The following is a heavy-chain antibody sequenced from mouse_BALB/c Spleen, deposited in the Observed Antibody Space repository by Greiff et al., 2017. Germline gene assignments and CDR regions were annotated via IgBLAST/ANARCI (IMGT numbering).Heavy chain of an antibody. CDR1: GFNIKDYY. D-gene: IGHD1-1*01. CDR3: ARRNYGSRGNYAMDY. CDR2: IDPENGNT. V-gene: IGHV14-1*02. Sequence: EVKLVESGAELVRPGALVKLSCKASGFNIKDYYMHWVKQRPEQGLEWIGWIDPENGNTIYDPKFQGKASITADTSSNTAYLQLSSLTSEDTAVYYCARRNYGSRGNYAMDYWGQGTSVTVSS. J-gene: IGHJ4*01.